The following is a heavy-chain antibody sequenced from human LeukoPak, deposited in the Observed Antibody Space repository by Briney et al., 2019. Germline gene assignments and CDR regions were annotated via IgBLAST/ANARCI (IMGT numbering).Heavy chain of an antibody. CDR2: INHSGST. Sequence: SETPSLTCAVYGGSFSGYYWSWIRQPPGKGLEWIGEINHSGSTNYNPSLKSRVTISVDTSKNQFSLKLSSVTAADTAVCYCARGFSFWRSPFDYWGQGTLVTVSS. J-gene: IGHJ4*02. V-gene: IGHV4-34*01. CDR3: ARGFSFWRSPFDY. CDR1: GGSFSGYY. D-gene: IGHD3-3*01.